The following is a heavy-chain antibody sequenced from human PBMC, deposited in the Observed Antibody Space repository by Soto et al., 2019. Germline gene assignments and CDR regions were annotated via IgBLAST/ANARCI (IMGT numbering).Heavy chain of an antibody. Sequence: EVQLLESGGGLVQPGGSLRLSCAASGFTFSSYTMSWVRQGPGKGLEWVSGISSSGGSTVYADSVKGRFTISRDNFKNTLYLQMNGLRADDTAVYYCAKGWGDYWGQGTPVTVSS. V-gene: IGHV3-23*01. CDR2: ISSSGGST. J-gene: IGHJ4*02. CDR3: AKGWGDY. D-gene: IGHD7-27*01. CDR1: GFTFSSYT.